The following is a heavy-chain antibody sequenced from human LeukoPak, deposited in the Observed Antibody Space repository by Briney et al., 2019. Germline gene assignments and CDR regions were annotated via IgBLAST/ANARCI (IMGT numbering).Heavy chain of an antibody. Sequence: SETLSLTCTVSGGSISSYHWSWIRQPPGKGLEWIGYIYYSGSTNYNPSLKSRVTISVDTSKNQFSLKLSSVTAADTAVYYCASSILPGYYYYGMDVWGQGTTVTVSS. CDR3: ASSILPGYYYYGMDV. V-gene: IGHV4-59*01. D-gene: IGHD6-6*01. CDR1: GGSISSYH. J-gene: IGHJ6*02. CDR2: IYYSGST.